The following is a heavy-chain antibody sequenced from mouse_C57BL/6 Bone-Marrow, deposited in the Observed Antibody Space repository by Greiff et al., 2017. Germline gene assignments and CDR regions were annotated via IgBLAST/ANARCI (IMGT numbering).Heavy chain of an antibody. D-gene: IGHD2-2*01. Sequence: EVKLQESGAELVRPGASVKLSCTASGFNIKDDYMHWVKQRPEQGLEWIGWIDPENGDTEYASKVQGKATITADTSSNTAYLQLSSLTSEDTAVYYCTTWGYYWYFDVWGTGTTVTVSS. V-gene: IGHV14-4*01. CDR3: TTWGYYWYFDV. CDR1: GFNIKDDY. J-gene: IGHJ1*03. CDR2: IDPENGDT.